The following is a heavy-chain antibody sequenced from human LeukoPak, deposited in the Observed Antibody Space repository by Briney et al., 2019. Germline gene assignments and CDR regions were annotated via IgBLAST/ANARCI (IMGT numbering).Heavy chain of an antibody. Sequence: SETLSLTCTVSGNSVNSRDFYWNWTRQPPGKGLEWLGEVYYSGSSYSNPSLRSRLTLSLDMSKNQFSLRVTSMSAADTAVYFCARRLSWGEYRFDYWGQGTLVTVSS. CDR1: GNSVNSRDFY. J-gene: IGHJ4*02. CDR2: VYYSGSS. V-gene: IGHV4-30-4*01. CDR3: ARRLSWGEYRFDY. D-gene: IGHD3-16*01.